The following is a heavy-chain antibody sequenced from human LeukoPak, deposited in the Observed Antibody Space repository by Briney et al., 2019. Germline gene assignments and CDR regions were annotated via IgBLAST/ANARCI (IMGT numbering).Heavy chain of an antibody. CDR2: TSSDGSDK. CDR1: GFRFSSFA. CDR3: ARDQNYYGLDV. V-gene: IGHV3-30-3*01. J-gene: IGHJ6*02. Sequence: GMSLRLSCAASGFRFSSFALHWVRQAPGKGLEWMAITSSDGSDKYYADSMKGRFTISRDNSKNTLYLQMNTLRAEDTAVYYCARDQNYYGLDVWGQGPTVTVSS.